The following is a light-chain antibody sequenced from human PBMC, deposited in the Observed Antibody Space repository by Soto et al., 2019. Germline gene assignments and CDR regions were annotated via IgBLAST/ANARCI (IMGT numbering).Light chain of an antibody. Sequence: DIQMTQSPSSLSACVGDRVTITCRASQSISSYLNWYQQKPGKAPKLLIHAASSLQSGVPSRFSGSGSGTDFTLTISSLQPEDFATYYCQQSYSTPPTFGQGTKVDIK. CDR2: AAS. V-gene: IGKV1-39*01. CDR3: QQSYSTPPT. CDR1: QSISSY. J-gene: IGKJ1*01.